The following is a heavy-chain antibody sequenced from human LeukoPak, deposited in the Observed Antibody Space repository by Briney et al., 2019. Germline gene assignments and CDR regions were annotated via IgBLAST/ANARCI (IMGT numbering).Heavy chain of an antibody. Sequence: ASVKVSCKVSGYTLTELSMHWVRQAPGQGLEWMGWINPNSGGTNYAQKFQGRVTMTRDTSISTAYMELSRLRSDDTAVYYCARVARIAAASFDYWGQGTLVTVSS. V-gene: IGHV1-2*02. J-gene: IGHJ4*02. CDR2: INPNSGGT. D-gene: IGHD6-13*01. CDR3: ARVARIAAASFDY. CDR1: GYTLTELS.